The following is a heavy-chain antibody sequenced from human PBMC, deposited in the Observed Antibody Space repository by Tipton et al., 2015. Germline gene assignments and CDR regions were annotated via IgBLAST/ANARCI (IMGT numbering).Heavy chain of an antibody. J-gene: IGHJ6*02. Sequence: LRLSCSVSSDSISKYYWSWIRQPPGKELEWIGYIQYSGSTNYNPSLKSRVTISVDTSKTQFSLKMSSVTAADTAVYFCARDLEHGMDAWGQGTTVTVS. CDR1: SDSISKYY. CDR3: ARDLEHGMDA. CDR2: IQYSGST. V-gene: IGHV4-59*01.